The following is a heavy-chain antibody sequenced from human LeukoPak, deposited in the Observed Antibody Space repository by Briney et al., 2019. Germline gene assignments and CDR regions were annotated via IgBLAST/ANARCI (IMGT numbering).Heavy chain of an antibody. D-gene: IGHD2-8*01. J-gene: IGHJ4*02. CDR3: ARLKGVSTGSPYDY. CDR1: GYSFNNYW. V-gene: IGHV5-51*01. Sequence: GESLKISCKASGYSFNNYWIARVRQMPGTGLEWMGIIFPDDSDTRYSPSFQGQVTISADKSIATAYLQWSSLKASDTAMYYCARLKGVSTGSPYDYWGQGTLVTVSS. CDR2: IFPDDSDT.